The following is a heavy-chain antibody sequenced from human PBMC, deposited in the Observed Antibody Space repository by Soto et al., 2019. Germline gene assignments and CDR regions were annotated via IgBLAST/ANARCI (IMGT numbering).Heavy chain of an antibody. CDR3: AKHVAGTSPRYWLDY. CDR2: ISGSGDGT. CDR1: GFTFSDSA. J-gene: IGHJ4*02. V-gene: IGHV3-23*01. Sequence: EVQLLESGGGLVQPGGSLRLSCAVSGFTFSDSAMSWVRQAPGKGLEWASGISGSGDGTYYADSVQGRFTISRDNSKNMLSLQMNSLRAEDTAVYYCAKHVAGTSPRYWLDYWGQGSRVTVSS. D-gene: IGHD6-19*01.